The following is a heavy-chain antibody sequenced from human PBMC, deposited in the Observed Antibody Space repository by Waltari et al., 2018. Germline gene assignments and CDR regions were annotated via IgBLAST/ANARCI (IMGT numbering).Heavy chain of an antibody. Sequence: QVQLQESGPGLVKPSETLSLTCTVSGYSISRGYYWGWIRQPPGKGLEWIGSIYHSGGTYYNPSLKSRVTISVDTSKNQFSLKLSSVTAADTAVYYCASDSSGNMGAFDIWGQGTMVTVSS. J-gene: IGHJ3*02. D-gene: IGHD3-22*01. V-gene: IGHV4-38-2*02. CDR2: IYHSGGT. CDR1: GYSISRGYY. CDR3: ASDSSGNMGAFDI.